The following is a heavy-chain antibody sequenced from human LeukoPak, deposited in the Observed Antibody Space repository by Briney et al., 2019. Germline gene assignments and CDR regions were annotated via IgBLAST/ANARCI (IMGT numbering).Heavy chain of an antibody. Sequence: SETLSLTCAVSGYSISSGYYWGWIRQPPGKGLEWIGSIYHSGSTYYNPSLKSRVTISVDTSKNQFSLKLSSVTAADTAMYYCARHAPEFRFLDDAFDIWGQGTMVTVSS. CDR1: GYSISSGYY. J-gene: IGHJ3*02. V-gene: IGHV4-38-2*01. CDR2: IYHSGST. CDR3: ARHAPEFRFLDDAFDI. D-gene: IGHD3-3*01.